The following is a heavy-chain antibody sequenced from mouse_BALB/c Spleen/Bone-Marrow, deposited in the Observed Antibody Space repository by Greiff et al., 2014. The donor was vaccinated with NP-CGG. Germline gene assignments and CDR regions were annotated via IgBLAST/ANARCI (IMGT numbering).Heavy chain of an antibody. D-gene: IGHD1-1*01. J-gene: IGHJ1*01. CDR2: INPDSSMI. CDR3: ARLNYYGNLFV. V-gene: IGHV4-1*02. CDR1: GFDFSRYW. Sequence: EVKLEESGGGLVQPGGSLKLSCAASGFDFSRYWMSWVRQAPGKGLEWIGEINPDSSMINYTPSLKDKFTISRDNAKNTLYLQMSKVRSEDTALYYCARLNYYGNLFVWGAGTTVTVSS.